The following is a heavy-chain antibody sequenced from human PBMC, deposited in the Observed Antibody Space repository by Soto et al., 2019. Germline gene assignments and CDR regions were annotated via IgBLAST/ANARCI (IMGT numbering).Heavy chain of an antibody. J-gene: IGHJ3*01. Sequence: QAQLQESGPGLVRPSGTLSLTCTVSRFSVTNNKYWNWVRQSPGKALEWIGEIYHSGATYYNPSLSGRASISRYKSKNQISLNLTSVTAADTAVYYCARDSRYCTDGGCSIMLGVFVVWGQGTLVTVSS. CDR3: ARDSRYCTDGGCSIMLGVFVV. V-gene: IGHV4-4*02. D-gene: IGHD2-8*01. CDR2: IYHSGAT. CDR1: RFSVTNNKY.